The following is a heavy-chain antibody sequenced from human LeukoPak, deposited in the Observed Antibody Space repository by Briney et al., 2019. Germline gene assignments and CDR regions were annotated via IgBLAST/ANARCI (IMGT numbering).Heavy chain of an antibody. V-gene: IGHV3-7*01. D-gene: IGHD3-22*01. CDR2: IKQDGSEK. CDR3: ASADRRDSSGYYWG. Sequence: GGSLTLSCAGSGFTFSDYWMGWVRQAPGKGLEWVANIKQDGSEKYYVDAVKGRFTIYSDNAMLSLYVQMNSRRAEDTAVYYCASADRRDSSGYYWGWGQGTLVTVSS. CDR1: GFTFSDYW. J-gene: IGHJ4*02.